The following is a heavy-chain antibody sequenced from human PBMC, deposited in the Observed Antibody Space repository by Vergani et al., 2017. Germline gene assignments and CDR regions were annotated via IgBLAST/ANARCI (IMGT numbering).Heavy chain of an antibody. CDR3: VRTGYCTGIALNTRFDS. CDR2: IDEYGNRA. Sequence: EVQLVECGGGSVQSGGSLRLFCVASGFSFNTYWMHWVRQVPGKGVMWVARIDEYGNRAISGDFETGRFTISRDNAKNTVFLQMNNLRADDAGVYYCVRTGYCTGIALNTRFDSWVQGALVTVS. CDR1: GFSFNTYW. V-gene: IGHV3-74*01. D-gene: IGHD2-8*02. J-gene: IGHJ5*01.